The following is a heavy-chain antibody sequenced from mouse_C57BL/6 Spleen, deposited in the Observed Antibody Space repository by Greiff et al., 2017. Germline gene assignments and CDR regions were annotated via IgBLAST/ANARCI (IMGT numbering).Heavy chain of an antibody. CDR1: GFTFSDYG. V-gene: IGHV5-17*01. CDR2: ISSGSSTI. Sequence: EVNVVESGGGLVKPGGSLKLSCAASGFTFSDYGMHWVRQAPEKGLEWVAYISSGSSTIYYADTVKGRFTISRDNAKNTLFLQMTSLRSEDTAMYYCARQTTVVAPFDYWGQGTTLTVSS. CDR3: ARQTTVVAPFDY. J-gene: IGHJ2*01. D-gene: IGHD1-1*01.